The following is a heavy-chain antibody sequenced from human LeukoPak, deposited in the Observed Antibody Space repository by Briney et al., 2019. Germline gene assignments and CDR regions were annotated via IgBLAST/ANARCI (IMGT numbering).Heavy chain of an antibody. CDR3: ASPPSPGGSYQGGFDY. CDR1: GFTFSDYY. J-gene: IGHJ4*02. CDR2: ISSSGSTI. V-gene: IGHV3-11*04. Sequence: GGSLRLSCAASGFTFSDYYMSWIRQAPGKGLEWVSYISSSGSTIYYADSVKGRFTISRDNAKNSLYLQMNSLRAEDTAVYYCASPPSPGGSYQGGFDYWGQGTLVTVSS. D-gene: IGHD1-26*01.